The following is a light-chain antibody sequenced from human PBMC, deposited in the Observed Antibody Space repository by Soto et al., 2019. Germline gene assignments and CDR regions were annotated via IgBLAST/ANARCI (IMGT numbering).Light chain of an antibody. CDR2: GAS. Sequence: EIVMTQSPATLSVSPGERATLSCRASQSITTNLVWYQQKAGQAPRLLIYGASTRATGIPARFSGSGSGTEFTLTISSLQSEDFAVYYCQQYNNWPPATFGQGTKV. V-gene: IGKV3-15*01. J-gene: IGKJ1*01. CDR3: QQYNNWPPAT. CDR1: QSITTN.